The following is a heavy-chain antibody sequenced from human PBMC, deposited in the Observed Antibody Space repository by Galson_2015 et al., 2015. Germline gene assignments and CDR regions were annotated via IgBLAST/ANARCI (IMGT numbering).Heavy chain of an antibody. Sequence: LSLTCSVPGDSISSGNFYWSWIRQPPGKGLEWLGYIYNSGSADYNSSLKRRITMSVDWSKNQVSLELRSVTAADTAVYFCASGSMVAEDEGYYYGMDVWGQGTAVTVSS. J-gene: IGHJ6*02. CDR1: GDSISSGNFY. CDR3: ASGSMVAEDEGYYYGMDV. D-gene: IGHD2-15*01. V-gene: IGHV4-30-4*01. CDR2: IYNSGSA.